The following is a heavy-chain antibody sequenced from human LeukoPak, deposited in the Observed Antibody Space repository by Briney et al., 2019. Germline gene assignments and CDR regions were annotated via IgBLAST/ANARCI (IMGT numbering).Heavy chain of an antibody. CDR3: ARDAYYYDSSGYPVFDY. D-gene: IGHD3-22*01. V-gene: IGHV1-2*02. J-gene: IGHJ4*02. CDR1: GYTFTSYG. Sequence: ASVKVSCKASGYTFTSYGISWVRQAPGQGLEWMGWINPNSGGTNYAQKFQGRVTMTRDTSISTAYMELSRLRSDDTAVCYCARDAYYYDSSGYPVFDYWGQGTLVTVSS. CDR2: INPNSGGT.